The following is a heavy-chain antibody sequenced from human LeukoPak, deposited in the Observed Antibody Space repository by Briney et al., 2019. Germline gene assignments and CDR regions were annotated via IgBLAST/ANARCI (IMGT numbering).Heavy chain of an antibody. J-gene: IGHJ6*02. D-gene: IGHD2-15*01. CDR3: ARERGGTNFGMDV. CDR2: ISHDENHK. Sequence: PGRSLRLSCAASGFSFSNYAMHCVRQAPGKGLEWVAVISHDENHKYYADSVKGRFTISRDNPKNTLYLQINSLRPEDTAVFYCARERGGTNFGMDVWGQGTTVTVSS. CDR1: GFSFSNYA. V-gene: IGHV3-30-3*01.